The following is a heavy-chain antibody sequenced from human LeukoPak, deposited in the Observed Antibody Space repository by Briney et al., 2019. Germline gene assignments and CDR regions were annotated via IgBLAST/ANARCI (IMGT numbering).Heavy chain of an antibody. J-gene: IGHJ4*02. V-gene: IGHV3-30*02. Sequence: GGSLRLSCAASGFTFSNYGMHWVRQAPGKGLEWVAFIWYDGSNKYYADSVKGRFTISRDNSKNTVYLQMNSLRAEDTAVYYCTKVLAVTSYGAKSVFDHWGQGTLVTVSS. CDR2: IWYDGSNK. CDR3: TKVLAVTSYGAKSVFDH. CDR1: GFTFSNYG. D-gene: IGHD4-23*01.